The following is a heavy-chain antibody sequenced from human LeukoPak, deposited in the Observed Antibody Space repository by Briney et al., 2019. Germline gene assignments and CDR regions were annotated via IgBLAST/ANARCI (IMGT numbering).Heavy chain of an antibody. CDR2: IYLGDSDT. CDR3: ARPSCSSTICPNWFDP. V-gene: IGHV5-51*01. D-gene: IGHD2-2*01. CDR1: GDSFTNYW. J-gene: IGHJ5*02. Sequence: GESLKISCKGSGDSFTNYWIAWVRQMPGKGLEWMGIIYLGDSDTRYSPSFQGQVTISADKSISTAYLQWSSLKASDTAMYYCARPSCSSTICPNWFDPWGQGTLVTVSS.